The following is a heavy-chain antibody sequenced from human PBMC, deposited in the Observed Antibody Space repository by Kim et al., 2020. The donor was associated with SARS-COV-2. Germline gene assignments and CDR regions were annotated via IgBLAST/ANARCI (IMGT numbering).Heavy chain of an antibody. CDR1: GGSISSSSYY. D-gene: IGHD3-10*01. Sequence: SETLSLTCTVSGGSISSSSYYWGWIRQPPGKGLEWIGSIYYSGSTYYNPSLKSRVTISVDTSKNQFSLKLSSVTAADTAVYYCARLRWFRGYWGQGTLVTVSS. CDR3: ARLRWFRGY. CDR2: IYYSGST. J-gene: IGHJ4*02. V-gene: IGHV4-39*01.